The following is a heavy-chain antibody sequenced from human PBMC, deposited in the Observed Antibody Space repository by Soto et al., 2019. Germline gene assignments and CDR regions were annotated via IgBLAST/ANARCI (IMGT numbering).Heavy chain of an antibody. CDR3: ARVGRSSGSLGY. J-gene: IGHJ4*02. Sequence: GGSLRLSCAASGFTFSSYSMNWVRQAPGKGLEWVSYIKQDGSEKYYVDSVKGRFTISRDNAKNSLYLQMNSLRAEDTAVYYCARVGRSSGSLGYWGQGTLVTVPQ. CDR2: IKQDGSEK. D-gene: IGHD6-19*01. CDR1: GFTFSSYS. V-gene: IGHV3-7*01.